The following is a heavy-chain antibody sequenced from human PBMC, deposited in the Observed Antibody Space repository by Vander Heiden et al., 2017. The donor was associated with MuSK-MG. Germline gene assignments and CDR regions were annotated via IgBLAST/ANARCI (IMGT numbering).Heavy chain of an antibody. CDR3: ARARSSPVHGYYYYYMDV. Sequence: QVQLVQSGAEVKKPGASVKVSCKASGYTFTSYAISWVRQAPGQGLEWMGWISAYNGNTNYAQKLQGRVTMTTDTSTSTAYMELRSLRSDETAVYYCARARSSPVHGYYYYYMDVWGKGTTVTVSS. V-gene: IGHV1-18*01. D-gene: IGHD2-15*01. J-gene: IGHJ6*03. CDR1: GYTFTSYA. CDR2: ISAYNGNT.